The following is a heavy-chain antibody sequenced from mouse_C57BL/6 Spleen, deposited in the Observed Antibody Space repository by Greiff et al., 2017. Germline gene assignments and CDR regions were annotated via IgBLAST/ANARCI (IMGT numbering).Heavy chain of an antibody. V-gene: IGHV1-20*01. D-gene: IGHD2-4*01. CDR2: INPYNGDT. CDR1: GYSFTGYF. CDR3: ARGDYGFAY. J-gene: IGHJ3*01. Sequence: EVQLQQSGPELVKPGDSVKISCKASGYSFTGYFMNWVMQSHGKSLEWIGRINPYNGDTFYNQKFKGKATLTVDKSSSTAHMELRSLTSEDSVVYYCARGDYGFAYWGQGTLVTVSA.